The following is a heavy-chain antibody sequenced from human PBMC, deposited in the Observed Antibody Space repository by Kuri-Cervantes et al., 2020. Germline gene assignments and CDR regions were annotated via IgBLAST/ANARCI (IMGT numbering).Heavy chain of an antibody. CDR3: ARDLTYDFWSGYYTGGYGMDV. CDR2: INHSGST. D-gene: IGHD3-3*01. J-gene: IGHJ6*02. Sequence: SQTLSLTCAVYGGSFSGYYWSWIRQPPGKGLEWIGEINHSGSTNYNPSLKSRVTISVDTSKNRFSLKLSSVTAADTAVYYCARDLTYDFWSGYYTGGYGMDVWGQGTTVTVSS. CDR1: GGSFSGYY. V-gene: IGHV4-34*01.